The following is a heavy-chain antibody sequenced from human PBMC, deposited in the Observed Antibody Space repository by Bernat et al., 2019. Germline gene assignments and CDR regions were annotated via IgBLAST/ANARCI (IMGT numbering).Heavy chain of an antibody. CDR3: ARGYSSGWYNSQGYFDL. V-gene: IGHV3-74*01. Sequence: EVQLVESGGGLVQPGGSLRLSCAASGFTFSSYWMHWVRQAPGKGLVWVSRINSDGSSTSYADSVKGRFTISRDNAKNTLYLQMNSLRAEDTAVYYCARGYSSGWYNSQGYFDLWGRGTLVTVSS. J-gene: IGHJ2*01. CDR2: INSDGSST. D-gene: IGHD6-19*01. CDR1: GFTFSSYW.